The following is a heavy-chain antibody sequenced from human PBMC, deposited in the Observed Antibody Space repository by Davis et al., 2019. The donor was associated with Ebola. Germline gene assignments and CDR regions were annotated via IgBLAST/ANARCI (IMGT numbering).Heavy chain of an antibody. CDR2: IHSYGST. D-gene: IGHD2-15*01. CDR1: GLTVSSNY. V-gene: IGHV3-66*03. J-gene: IGHJ5*02. Sequence: GGSLRLSCAVSGLTVSSNYMSWVRQAPGKGLEWVSVIHSYGSTYYADSVKGRFTISRDNAKNSLYLQMDSLRAEDTAVYTCARGGSFDPWGQGTLVIVSS. CDR3: ARGGSFDP.